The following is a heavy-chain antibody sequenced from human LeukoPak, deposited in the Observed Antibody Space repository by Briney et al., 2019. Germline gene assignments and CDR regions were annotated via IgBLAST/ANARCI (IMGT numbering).Heavy chain of an antibody. CDR3: AKDIGWGLSYYFDS. Sequence: PGGSLRLSCAASAFAFDDYVMHWVRQVPGKGLEWVSLISGDGGDTYYADSVRGRFTIARDNSKNSLYLQMNSLRSEDSALYYCAKDIGWGLSYYFDSWGQRTLVTVSS. CDR1: AFAFDDYV. CDR2: ISGDGGDT. J-gene: IGHJ4*02. V-gene: IGHV3-43*02. D-gene: IGHD3-10*01.